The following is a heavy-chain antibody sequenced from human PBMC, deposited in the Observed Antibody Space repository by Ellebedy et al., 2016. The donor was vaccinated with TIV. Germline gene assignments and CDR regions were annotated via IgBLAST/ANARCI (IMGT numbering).Heavy chain of an antibody. CDR3: ARREQFALDY. J-gene: IGHJ4*02. CDR1: GASISSYY. Sequence: SETLSLXCTVSGASISSYYWSWFRQPPGKGLEWIGYIYYSGSTNYNPSLKSRVTISADTSKNQFSLKLSSVTAADTAVYYCARREQFALDYWGQGTLVTVSS. D-gene: IGHD6-6*01. V-gene: IGHV4-59*08. CDR2: IYYSGST.